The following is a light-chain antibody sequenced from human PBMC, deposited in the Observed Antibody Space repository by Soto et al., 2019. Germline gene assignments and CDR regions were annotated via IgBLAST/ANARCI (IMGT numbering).Light chain of an antibody. CDR3: QQHTNWPPIT. CDR2: AAS. J-gene: IGKJ3*01. V-gene: IGKV3-15*01. Sequence: EIVMTQSPATLSVSPGERATLSCRASQSVSSNLAWYQQKPGQGPRLLIYAASTRATGIPARFSGNGSGTESTPTLSSLQPEDFAVYYRQQHTNWPPITFGRGTKVDIK. CDR1: QSVSSN.